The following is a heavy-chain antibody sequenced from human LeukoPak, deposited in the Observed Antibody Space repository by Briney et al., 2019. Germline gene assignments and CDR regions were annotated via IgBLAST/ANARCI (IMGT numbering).Heavy chain of an antibody. CDR3: TRLGGGDAFDI. V-gene: IGHV3-73*01. CDR1: GFSFSGSA. Sequence: GGSLRLSCAASGFSFSGSALHWVRQAPGKGLEWVGRIRSKANGYTTAYGASMKGRFTISRDDSKRTAYVQMYSLKIEDTAVYYCTRLGGGDAFDIWGPGTMVTVSS. CDR2: IRSKANGYTT. J-gene: IGHJ3*02.